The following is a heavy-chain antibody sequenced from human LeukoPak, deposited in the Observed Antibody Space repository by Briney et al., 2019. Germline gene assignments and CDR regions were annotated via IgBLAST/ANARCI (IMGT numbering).Heavy chain of an antibody. J-gene: IGHJ4*02. Sequence: GESLKISCKGSGYSFTNYRIGWVRQLPGKGLEWMGIIYPGDSDTRYSPSFQGQVTISTDKSISTAYLQWSSLKASDTAMYFCARGGPNYALDYWGQGTLVTVSS. CDR3: ARGGPNYALDY. CDR1: GYSFTNYR. D-gene: IGHD2-2*01. V-gene: IGHV5-51*01. CDR2: IYPGDSDT.